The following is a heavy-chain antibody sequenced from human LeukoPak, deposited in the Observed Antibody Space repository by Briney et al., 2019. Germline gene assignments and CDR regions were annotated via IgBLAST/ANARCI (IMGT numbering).Heavy chain of an antibody. CDR1: GYTFISYY. D-gene: IGHD1-1*01. CDR2: INPSGGST. CDR3: ARETIATTFNYFDY. J-gene: IGHJ4*02. V-gene: IGHV1-46*01. Sequence: ASVKVSCKASGYTFISYYLHWVRQAPGQGLEWMGIINPSGGSTNYAQKFQGRVTMARDTSTSTVYMELSSLRSEDTAVYYCARETIATTFNYFDYWGQGTLVTVSS.